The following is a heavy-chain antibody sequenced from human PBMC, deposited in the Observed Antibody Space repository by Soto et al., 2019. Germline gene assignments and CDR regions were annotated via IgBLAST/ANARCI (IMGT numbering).Heavy chain of an antibody. CDR1: GDSVSSNSAA. Sequence: QTLTLTCAISGDSVSSNSAAWNWIRQSPSRGLEWLGRTYYRSKWYNDYAVSAKSRITINPDTPKNHLSLQLNSVTPAHTAAYYCARVWQLGSYYYYGMDVWGQGTTVTVSS. J-gene: IGHJ6*02. V-gene: IGHV6-1*01. CDR2: TYYRSKWYN. CDR3: ARVWQLGSYYYYGMDV. D-gene: IGHD6-6*01.